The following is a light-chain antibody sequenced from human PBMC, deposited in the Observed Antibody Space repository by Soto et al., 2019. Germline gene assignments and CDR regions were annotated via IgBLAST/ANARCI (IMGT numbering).Light chain of an antibody. CDR3: QRYGNPLT. CDR1: QNINSY. CDR2: DAS. J-gene: IGKJ5*01. V-gene: IGKV1-33*01. Sequence: DIQMTQSPSSLSASLGERVTITCQASQNINSYLNWYQQKPGRAPRLLIYDASNLEAGVPSKFRESGSGTDFTFTIRRLQPVDIATYHRQRYGNPLTFGQGTRLEI.